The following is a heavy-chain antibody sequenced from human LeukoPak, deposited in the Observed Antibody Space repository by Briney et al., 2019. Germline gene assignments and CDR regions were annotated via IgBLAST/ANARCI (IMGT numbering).Heavy chain of an antibody. J-gene: IGHJ5*02. Sequence: ASVKVSFKASGYTFTGYYMHWVRQAPGQGLEWMGWINPNSGGTNYAQKFQGRVTMTRDTSISTAYMELSRLRSDDTAVYYCAREGYCSSTSCHNWFDPWGQGTLVTVSS. CDR3: AREGYCSSTSCHNWFDP. CDR1: GYTFTGYY. D-gene: IGHD2-2*01. CDR2: INPNSGGT. V-gene: IGHV1-2*02.